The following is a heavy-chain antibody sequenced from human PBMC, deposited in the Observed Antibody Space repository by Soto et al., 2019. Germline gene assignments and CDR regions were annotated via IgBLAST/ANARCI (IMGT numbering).Heavy chain of an antibody. V-gene: IGHV3-33*01. D-gene: IGHD3-22*01. J-gene: IGHJ6*02. CDR2: IWYDGSNK. CDR1: GFTFSSYG. CDR3: ARAPYYYDSSGYYSYGMDV. Sequence: QVQLVESGGGVVQPGRSLRLSCAASGFTFSSYGMHWVRQAPGKGLEWVAVIWYDGSNKYYADSVKGRCTISRDNSKNTLYLQMNSLRAEETAVYYCARAPYYYDSSGYYSYGMDVWGQGTTVTVSS.